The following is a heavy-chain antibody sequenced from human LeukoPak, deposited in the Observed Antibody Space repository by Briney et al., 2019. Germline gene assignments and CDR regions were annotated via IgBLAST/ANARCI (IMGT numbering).Heavy chain of an antibody. CDR1: GYTFTSYY. CDR3: AREHRHDILTGYYMYYFDY. D-gene: IGHD3-9*01. V-gene: IGHV1-46*01. Sequence: GASVKVSCKASGYTFTSYYMHWVRQAPGQGLEWMGIINPSGGSTSYAQKFQGRVTMTRDTSTSTVYMELSSLRSEDTAVYYCAREHRHDILTGYYMYYFDYWGQGTLVTVSS. CDR2: INPSGGST. J-gene: IGHJ4*02.